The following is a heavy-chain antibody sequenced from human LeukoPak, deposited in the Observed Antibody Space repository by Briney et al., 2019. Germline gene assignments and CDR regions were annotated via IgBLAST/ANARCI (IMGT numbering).Heavy chain of an antibody. CDR1: GFTFSSYA. V-gene: IGHV3-30-3*01. J-gene: IGHJ4*02. CDR2: ISYDGSNK. CDR3: ARAGDSSGLYFDY. D-gene: IGHD6-19*01. Sequence: GGSLRLSCAASGFTFSSYAMHWVRQAPGKGLEWVAVISYDGSNKYYADSVKGRFTISRDNSKNTLYLQMNGLRAEDTAVYYCARAGDSSGLYFDYWGQGTLVTVSS.